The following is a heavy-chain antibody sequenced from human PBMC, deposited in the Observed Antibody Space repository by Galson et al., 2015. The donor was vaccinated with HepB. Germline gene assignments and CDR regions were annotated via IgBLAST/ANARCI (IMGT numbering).Heavy chain of an antibody. D-gene: IGHD6-19*01. CDR1: GLTFSSYA. J-gene: IGHJ4*02. CDR3: ARDPSMGYSSGWGRDY. CDR2: ITSSGGST. Sequence: SLRLSCAASGLTFSSYAMTWVRQAPGKGLEWVSVITSSGGSTYYTDSVKGRFIISRDNSKNTLYLQMNSLRAEDTAVYYCARDPSMGYSSGWGRDYWGRGTLVPVSS. V-gene: IGHV3-23*01.